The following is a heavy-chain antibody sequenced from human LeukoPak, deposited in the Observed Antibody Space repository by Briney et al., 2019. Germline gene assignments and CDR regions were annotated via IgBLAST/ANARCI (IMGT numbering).Heavy chain of an antibody. CDR2: ISAYNGNT. J-gene: IGHJ4*02. D-gene: IGHD5-12*01. V-gene: IGHV1-18*01. CDR1: GYTFTSYG. CDR3: ARDREFIVATMPLDY. Sequence: GASVKVSCKASGYTFTSYGISWVRQAPGQGLEWMGWISAYNGNTNYAQKLQGRVTMTTDTSTSTAYMELRSLRSDDTAVYYCARDREFIVATMPLDYWGQGTLVTVSS.